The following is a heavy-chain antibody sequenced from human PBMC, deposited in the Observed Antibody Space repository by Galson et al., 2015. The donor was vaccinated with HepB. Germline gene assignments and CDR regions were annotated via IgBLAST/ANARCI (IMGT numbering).Heavy chain of an antibody. CDR2: ISYDGSNK. Sequence: SLRLSCAASGFTFSSYAMHWVRQAPGKGLEWVAVISYDGSNKYYADSVKGRFTISRDNSKNTLYLQMNSLRAEDTAVYYCARDPYGSGSYYWYYYYGMDVWGQGTTVTVSS. D-gene: IGHD3-10*01. CDR3: ARDPYGSGSYYWYYYYGMDV. CDR1: GFTFSSYA. J-gene: IGHJ6*02. V-gene: IGHV3-30*04.